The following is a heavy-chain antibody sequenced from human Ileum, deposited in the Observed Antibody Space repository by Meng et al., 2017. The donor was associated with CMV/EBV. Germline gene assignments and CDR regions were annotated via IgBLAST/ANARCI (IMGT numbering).Heavy chain of an antibody. CDR3: ASTSGYSGYDYAGFDY. CDR2: IYHSGST. Sequence: ESLKISCTVSGYSISSGYYWGWIRQPPGKGLEWIGSIYHSGSTYYNPSLKSRVTISVDTSKNQFSLKLSSVTAADTAVYYCASTSGYSGYDYAGFDYWGQGTLVTVSS. CDR1: GYSISSGYY. J-gene: IGHJ4*02. V-gene: IGHV4-38-2*02. D-gene: IGHD5-12*01.